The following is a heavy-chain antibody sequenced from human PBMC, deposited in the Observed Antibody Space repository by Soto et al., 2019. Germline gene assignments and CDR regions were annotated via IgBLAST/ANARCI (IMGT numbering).Heavy chain of an antibody. CDR1: GFTVSSNY. CDR2: IYSGGST. V-gene: IGHV3-66*01. Sequence: GGSLRLSCAASGFTVSSNYMSWVRQAPGKGLEWVSVIYSGGSTYYADSVKGRFTISRDNSKNTLYLQMNSLRAEDTAVYYCARTLLWFGDPSWFDPWGQGTLVTVSS. J-gene: IGHJ5*02. D-gene: IGHD3-10*01. CDR3: ARTLLWFGDPSWFDP.